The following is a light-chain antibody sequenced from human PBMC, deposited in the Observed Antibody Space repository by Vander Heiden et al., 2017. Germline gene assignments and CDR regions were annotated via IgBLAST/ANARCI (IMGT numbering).Light chain of an antibody. V-gene: IGKV2-28*01. CDR2: LGS. Sequence: DIVLTQSPLSLPVTPGEPASISCRSSQSLLHDNGYNYLKWYLQKPGQSPQLLIYLGSNRASGVPDRFGGSGSGTDFTLKISRVEAEDVGVYYCMQTLQTPRTFGPGTKVDVK. CDR3: MQTLQTPRT. CDR1: QSLLHDNGYNY. J-gene: IGKJ3*01.